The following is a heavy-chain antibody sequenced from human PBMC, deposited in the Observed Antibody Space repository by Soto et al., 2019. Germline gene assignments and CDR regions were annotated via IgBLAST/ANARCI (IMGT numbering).Heavy chain of an antibody. D-gene: IGHD6-13*01. CDR3: AKDPGTGRTSSWWDY. CDR1: GFTFTSYG. Sequence: PGGSLRLSCAASGFTFTSYGMHWVRQAQGKGLEWVAVISYDGSNKYYADSVKGRFTISRDNSKNTLNLQMNSLRAEDTALYYCAKDPGTGRTSSWWDYWGQGTLVTVSS. J-gene: IGHJ4*02. V-gene: IGHV3-30*18. CDR2: ISYDGSNK.